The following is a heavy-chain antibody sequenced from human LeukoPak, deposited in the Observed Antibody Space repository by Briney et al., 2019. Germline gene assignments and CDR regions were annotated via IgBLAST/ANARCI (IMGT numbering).Heavy chain of an antibody. CDR3: ATSRIGRLGELSLCDY. Sequence: ASVKVSCKVSGYTLTELSMHWVRQAPGKGLEWMGGFDPEDGETIYAQKFQGRVTMTEDTSTDTAYMELSSLRSEDTAVYYCATSRIGRLGELSLCDYWGQGTLVTVSS. J-gene: IGHJ4*02. D-gene: IGHD3-16*02. CDR1: GYTLTELS. V-gene: IGHV1-24*01. CDR2: FDPEDGET.